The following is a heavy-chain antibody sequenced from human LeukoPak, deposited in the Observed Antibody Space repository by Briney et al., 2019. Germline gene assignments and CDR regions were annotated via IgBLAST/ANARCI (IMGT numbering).Heavy chain of an antibody. Sequence: GGSLRLSCAASGFTFSSYAMHWVRQAPGKGLEWVAVISYDGSNKYYADSVKGRFTIPRDNSKNTLYLQMNSLRAEDTAVYYCARPLLSDDYGDYWGQGTLVTVSS. CDR1: GFTFSSYA. CDR2: ISYDGSNK. D-gene: IGHD2-21*01. CDR3: ARPLLSDDYGDY. J-gene: IGHJ4*02. V-gene: IGHV3-30-3*01.